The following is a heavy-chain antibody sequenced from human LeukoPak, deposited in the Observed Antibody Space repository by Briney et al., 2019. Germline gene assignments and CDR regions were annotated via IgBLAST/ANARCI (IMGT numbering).Heavy chain of an antibody. Sequence: SETLSLPCTVSGGSISSSSYYWGWIRQPPGKGLEWIGSIYYSGSTYYNPSLKSRVTISVDTSKNQFSLKLSSVTAADTAVYYCAREATIWDYWGQGTLVTVSS. CDR2: IYYSGST. D-gene: IGHD5-24*01. J-gene: IGHJ4*02. V-gene: IGHV4-39*07. CDR3: AREATIWDY. CDR1: GGSISSSSYY.